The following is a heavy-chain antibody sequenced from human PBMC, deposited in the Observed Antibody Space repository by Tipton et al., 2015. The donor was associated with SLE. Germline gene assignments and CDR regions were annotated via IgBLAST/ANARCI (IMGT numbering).Heavy chain of an antibody. CDR2: IYYSGNT. V-gene: IGHV4-4*02. CDR3: ARDDFSVSTRSNDGFDI. J-gene: IGHJ3*02. D-gene: IGHD1-1*01. Sequence: TLSLTCSVAGLSMTTRPWWTWVRQPPGKGLEWVGSIYYSGNTRHNPSLKSRVTISVDTSNNQFSLKLSSVTAADTAIYYCARDDFSVSTRSNDGFDIWGQGTMVTVSS. CDR1: GLSMTTRPW.